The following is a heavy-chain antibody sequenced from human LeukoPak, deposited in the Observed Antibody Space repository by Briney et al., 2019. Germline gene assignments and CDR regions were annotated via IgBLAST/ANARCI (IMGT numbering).Heavy chain of an antibody. J-gene: IGHJ5*02. CDR3: ASIYYYDSAPFDP. D-gene: IGHD3-22*01. Sequence: PSETLSLTCTVSGGSIRSGDYYWSWIRQPAGKGLEWIGRMYTSGSTNYNPSLKSRVTMSLDTSKNQFSLKLSSVTAADTAVYYCASIYYYDSAPFDPWGQGTLVTVSS. V-gene: IGHV4-61*02. CDR1: GGSIRSGDYY. CDR2: MYTSGST.